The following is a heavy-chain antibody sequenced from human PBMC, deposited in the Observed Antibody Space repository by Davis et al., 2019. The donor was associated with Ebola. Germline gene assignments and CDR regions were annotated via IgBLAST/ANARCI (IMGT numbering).Heavy chain of an antibody. CDR1: GFPFSSSA. V-gene: IGHV3-23*01. D-gene: IGHD3-3*01. CDR3: AKAPVRFLEWFTTDY. CDR2: NGGAGGSI. Sequence: GESPKISCAASGFPFSSSAMSWGRQAPGKGLEWVSSNGGAGGSIYYADPVKCRFTISRDNSRNTLYLQMNSLRAEDTAVYYCAKAPVRFLEWFTTDYWGKGTLVTVSS. J-gene: IGHJ4*02.